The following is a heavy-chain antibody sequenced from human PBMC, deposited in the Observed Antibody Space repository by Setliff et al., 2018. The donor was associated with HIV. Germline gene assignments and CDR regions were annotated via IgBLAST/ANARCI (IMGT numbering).Heavy chain of an antibody. J-gene: IGHJ3*01. Sequence: GSGPTLVNPTQTLTLTCTLSGFSLSTGGMGVSWIRQPPGKALEWLARSDWDDDKRYSPSLKSRLTLTKDTSKNQVVLTMTNMDPVDTATYYCARRRGLAVADDFDFWGQGTMVTVSS. CDR2: SDWDDDK. CDR3: ARRRGLAVADDFDF. CDR1: GFSLSTGGMG. D-gene: IGHD6-19*01. V-gene: IGHV2-5*08.